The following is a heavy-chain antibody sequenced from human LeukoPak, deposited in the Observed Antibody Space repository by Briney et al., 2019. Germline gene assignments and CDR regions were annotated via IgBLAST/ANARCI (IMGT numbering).Heavy chain of an antibody. CDR3: ARQGRYYYYGMDV. CDR1: GGSISSYY. Sequence: PSETLSLTCTVSGGSISSYYWSWIRQPPGKGLEWIGYIYYSWSTNYNPSLKSRVTISVDTSKTTFSLKLSSGTAADTAVYYCARQGRYYYYGMDVWGQGTTVTVSS. J-gene: IGHJ6*02. V-gene: IGHV4-59*08. CDR2: IYYSWST.